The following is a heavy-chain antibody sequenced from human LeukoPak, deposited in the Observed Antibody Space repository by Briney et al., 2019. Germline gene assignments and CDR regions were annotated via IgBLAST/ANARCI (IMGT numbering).Heavy chain of an antibody. CDR2: IHYSGST. D-gene: IGHD6-13*01. CDR3: ARHLADGSSWYERPFDF. J-gene: IGHJ4*02. V-gene: IGHV4-59*08. CDR1: GGSISSYY. Sequence: PSETLSLTCTVSGGSISSYYWSWIRQPPGKGLEWIGYIHYSGSTSYSPSLRSRLTVSVDTSKNQFSLKLTSVIAADAAVYYCARHLADGSSWYERPFDFWGQGTLVTVSS.